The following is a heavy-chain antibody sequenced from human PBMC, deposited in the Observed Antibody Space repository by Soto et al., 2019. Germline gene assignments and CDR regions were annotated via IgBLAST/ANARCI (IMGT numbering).Heavy chain of an antibody. J-gene: IGHJ6*02. CDR1: GYTFTGYY. Sequence: QVQLVQSGAEVKKPGASVKVSCKASGYTFTGYYMHWVRQAPGQGLEWMGWINPNSGGTNYAQKLQGRVTMTRDTSISTAYMELSRLRSDDTAVYYCAREEITISLYYYYGMDVWGQGTTVTVSS. CDR3: AREEITISLYYYYGMDV. D-gene: IGHD3-3*01. V-gene: IGHV1-2*02. CDR2: INPNSGGT.